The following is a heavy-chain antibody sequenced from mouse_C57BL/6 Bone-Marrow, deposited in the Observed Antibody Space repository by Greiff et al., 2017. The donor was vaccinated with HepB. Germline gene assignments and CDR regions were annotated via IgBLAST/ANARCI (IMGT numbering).Heavy chain of an antibody. CDR1: GYTFTSYW. J-gene: IGHJ1*03. V-gene: IGHV1-55*01. CDR2: IYPGSGST. D-gene: IGHD1-1*01. Sequence: QVQLQQPGAELVKPGASVKMSCKASGYTFTSYWITWVKQRPGQGLEWIGDIYPGSGSTNYNEKFKSKATLTVDTSSSTAYMQRSSLTSEDSAVYYCARDPVVDWYFDVWGTGTTVTVSS. CDR3: ARDPVVDWYFDV.